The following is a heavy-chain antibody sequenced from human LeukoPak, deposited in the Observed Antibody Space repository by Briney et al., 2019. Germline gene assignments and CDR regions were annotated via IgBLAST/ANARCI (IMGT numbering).Heavy chain of an antibody. V-gene: IGHV4-4*07. CDR1: GGSFSGYY. D-gene: IGHD3-10*01. CDR2: IYSSGST. J-gene: IGHJ5*02. CDR3: AREGLSMIRGIIPKEAWGWFDP. Sequence: SETLSLTCAVYGGSFSGYYWSWIRQPAGEGLEWIARIYSSGSTNYNPSLKSRVTISVDTSKNQFSLKLNSVTAADTAVYYCAREGLSMIRGIIPKEAWGWFDPWGQGTLVTVSS.